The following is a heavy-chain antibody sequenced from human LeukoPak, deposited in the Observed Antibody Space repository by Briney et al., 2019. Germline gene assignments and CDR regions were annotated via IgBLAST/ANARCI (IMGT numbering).Heavy chain of an antibody. D-gene: IGHD3-10*01. J-gene: IGHJ3*02. CDR3: ARVVQGLFDI. CDR1: GYTFTGYY. Sequence: ASVKVSCKASGYTFTGYYIHWVRQAPGQGLEWMGWINPNSGGTNFAQKFQGRVTMTRDTSVSTVYMELSRLRSDDTAVYYCARVVQGLFDIWGQGTMVTVSS. CDR2: INPNSGGT. V-gene: IGHV1-2*02.